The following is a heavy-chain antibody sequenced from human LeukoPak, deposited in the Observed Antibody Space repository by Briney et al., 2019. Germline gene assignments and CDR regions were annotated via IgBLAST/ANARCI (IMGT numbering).Heavy chain of an antibody. V-gene: IGHV3-30-3*01. Sequence: GGSLRLSCAASGFTFSSYAMHWVRQAPGKGLEWVAVISYDGSNKYYADSVKGRFTISRDNSKNTLYLQMNSLRAEDTAVYYCAKAPGYCSSTSCYGALGMDVWGQGTTVTVSS. D-gene: IGHD2-2*01. CDR1: GFTFSSYA. CDR2: ISYDGSNK. J-gene: IGHJ6*02. CDR3: AKAPGYCSSTSCYGALGMDV.